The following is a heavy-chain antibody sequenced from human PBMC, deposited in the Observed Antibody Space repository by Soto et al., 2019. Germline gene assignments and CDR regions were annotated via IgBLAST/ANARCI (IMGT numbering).Heavy chain of an antibody. CDR3: ARIACSSPSCYKISVYHGMDV. V-gene: IGHV1-18*04. CDR1: GYKFSTYG. D-gene: IGHD2-2*02. CDR2: IGTYDGNT. Sequence: SGKVSFKASGYKFSTYGISWVRQAPGQGLEWMGWIGTYDGNTNYAKKFQGRVTMTTDTSTRTAYMDLRSLRSADTAVYYCARIACSSPSCYKISVYHGMDVWGQGTTVHVSS. J-gene: IGHJ6*02.